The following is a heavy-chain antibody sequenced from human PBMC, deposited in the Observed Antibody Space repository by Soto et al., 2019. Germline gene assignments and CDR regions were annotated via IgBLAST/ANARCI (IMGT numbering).Heavy chain of an antibody. CDR3: ARDRFTADWSKFDY. Sequence: SETLSLTCAVSGVSVGSDAYYWSWIRQHPGKGLEWVGFVSHRGNTYYNPSLKSRLTLSVDMSRNQFFLHLTSVTAADTVVYFCARDRFTADWSKFDYWGQGTLVTVSS. V-gene: IGHV4-31*11. D-gene: IGHD3-16*02. J-gene: IGHJ4*02. CDR2: VSHRGNT. CDR1: GVSVGSDAYY.